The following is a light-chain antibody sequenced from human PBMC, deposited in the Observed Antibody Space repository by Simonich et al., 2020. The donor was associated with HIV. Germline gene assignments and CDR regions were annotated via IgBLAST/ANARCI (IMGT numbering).Light chain of an antibody. Sequence: DIVMTQSPDSLAVSLGERDTINCKSSESVLYSSNNKNYLAWYQQKPGQLPKLLIYWASTRESGVPERFSGSGSGTDFTLTISSLQAEDVAVYYCQQYYSTPRAFGQGTKLEIK. CDR1: ESVLYSSNNKNY. CDR2: WAS. V-gene: IGKV4-1*01. CDR3: QQYYSTPRA. J-gene: IGKJ2*01.